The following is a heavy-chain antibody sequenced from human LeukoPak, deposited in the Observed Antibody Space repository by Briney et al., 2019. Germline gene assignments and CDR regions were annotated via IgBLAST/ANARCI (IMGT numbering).Heavy chain of an antibody. J-gene: IGHJ5*02. Sequence: GGSLRLSCAASGFIFSDYNMNWVRQAPGKGLEWVSVIYSGGSTYYADSVKGRFTISRDNSKNTLYLQMNSLRAEDTAVYYCARERSCSGGSCYSTNWFDPWGQGTLVTVSS. V-gene: IGHV3-53*01. D-gene: IGHD2-15*01. CDR1: GFIFSDYN. CDR2: IYSGGST. CDR3: ARERSCSGGSCYSTNWFDP.